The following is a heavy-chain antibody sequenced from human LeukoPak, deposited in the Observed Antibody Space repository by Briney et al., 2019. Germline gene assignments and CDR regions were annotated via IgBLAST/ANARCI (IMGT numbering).Heavy chain of an antibody. D-gene: IGHD3-10*01. CDR3: ARFAAYGSGTYAFDY. CDR1: GFTFSSYS. V-gene: IGHV3-21*01. CDR2: ISTSSSYI. J-gene: IGHJ4*02. Sequence: GGSLRLSCAASGFTFSSYSMNWVRHAPGKGLEWVSSISTSSSYIYYADSVKGRFTISRDNAKNSLYLQMNSLRAEDTAVYYCARFAAYGSGTYAFDYWGQGTLVTVSS.